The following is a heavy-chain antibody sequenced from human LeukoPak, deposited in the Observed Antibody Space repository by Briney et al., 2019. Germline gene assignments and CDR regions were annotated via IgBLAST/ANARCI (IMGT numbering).Heavy chain of an antibody. CDR3: TRSPSLGGNYWGFDY. Sequence: GGSLRLSCAASGFTFSNAWMNWVRQAPGKGLVWVSRLSPDGSSSMYADSVKGRFTVSRDNSKNTLYLQMNSLRAEDTAVYYCTRSPSLGGNYWGFDYWGQGTLVTVSS. CDR2: LSPDGSSS. J-gene: IGHJ4*02. V-gene: IGHV3-74*03. D-gene: IGHD1-26*01. CDR1: GFTFSNAW.